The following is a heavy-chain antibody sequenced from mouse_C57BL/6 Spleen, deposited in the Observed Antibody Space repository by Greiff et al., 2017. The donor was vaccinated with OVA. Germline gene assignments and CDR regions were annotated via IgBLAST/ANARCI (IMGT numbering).Heavy chain of an antibody. CDR1: GFTFSSYG. J-gene: IGHJ2*01. CDR2: ISSGGSYT. V-gene: IGHV5-6*01. CDR3: ARLDPYFDY. Sequence: EVQVVESGGDLVKPGGSLKLSCAASGFTFSSYGMSWVRQTPDKRLEWVATISSGGSYTYYPDSVKGRFTISRDNAKNTLYLQMSSLKSEDTAMYYCARLDPYFDYWGQGTTLTVSS.